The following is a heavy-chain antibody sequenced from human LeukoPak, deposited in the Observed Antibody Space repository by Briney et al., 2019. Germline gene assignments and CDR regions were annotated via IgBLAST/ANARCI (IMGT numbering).Heavy chain of an antibody. Sequence: ASVKVSCKASGYTFTDYYMHWVRQAPGQGLEWMGWINPNSGGTNYAQRFQGRVTMTRDTSISTAYMELSRLRSDDTAVYYCARAGSYNFWSGPDYWGQGTLVTVSS. CDR2: INPNSGGT. CDR3: ARAGSYNFWSGPDY. J-gene: IGHJ4*02. CDR1: GYTFTDYY. D-gene: IGHD3-3*01. V-gene: IGHV1-2*02.